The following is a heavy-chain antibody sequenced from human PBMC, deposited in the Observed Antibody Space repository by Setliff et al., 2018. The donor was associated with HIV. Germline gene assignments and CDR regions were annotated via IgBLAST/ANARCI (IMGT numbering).Heavy chain of an antibody. J-gene: IGHJ3*02. CDR2: LDTRGRA. V-gene: IGHV4-4*08. Sequence: KASETLSLTCTVSGGPISRYFWNWIRQPPGKGLEWIGYLDTRGRAIYNPSLQSRGTISVDTSKNQFSLKLSSVTAADTAVYYCVRRGYGYGYPIDAFDIWGQGRMVTVSS. D-gene: IGHD5-18*01. CDR3: VRRGYGYGYPIDAFDI. CDR1: GGPISRYF.